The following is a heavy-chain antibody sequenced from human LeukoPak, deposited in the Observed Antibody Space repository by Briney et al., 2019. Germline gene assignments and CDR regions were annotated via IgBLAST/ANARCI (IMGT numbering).Heavy chain of an antibody. D-gene: IGHD6-13*01. Sequence: SETLSLTCSVSGGSISSYYWTWIRQPPGKGLEWIGHIYYSGSTNYNPSLKSRVTISVDTSKNQFSLKLSSVTAADTAVYYCARVGSSSWYAYYYGMDVWGQGTTVTVSS. CDR2: IYYSGST. J-gene: IGHJ6*02. CDR1: GGSISSYY. CDR3: ARVGSSSWYAYYYGMDV. V-gene: IGHV4-59*01.